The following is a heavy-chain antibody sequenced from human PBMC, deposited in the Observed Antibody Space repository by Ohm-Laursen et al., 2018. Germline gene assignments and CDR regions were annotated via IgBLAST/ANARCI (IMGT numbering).Heavy chain of an antibody. D-gene: IGHD2-15*01. CDR1: GYSISSGYF. CDR3: ARLALPLYCSGGSCYSHWFDP. J-gene: IGHJ5*02. CDR2: IYHSGST. V-gene: IGHV4-38-2*01. Sequence: SETLSLTCAVSGYSISSGYFWGWIRQPPGKGLEWIGTIYHSGSTYYNPSLKSRVTISVDTSKNQFSLKLSSVTAADTAVYYCARLALPLYCSGGSCYSHWFDPWGQGTLVTVSS.